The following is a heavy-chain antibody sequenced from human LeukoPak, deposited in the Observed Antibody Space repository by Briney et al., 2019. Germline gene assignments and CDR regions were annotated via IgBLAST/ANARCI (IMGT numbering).Heavy chain of an antibody. CDR3: ARKYSGTNPFDY. J-gene: IGHJ4*02. Sequence: GGSLRLSCAASGFTLNNYAMSWVRKAPGEGLEWVSIINNSGGSTYYADSVKGRFTISRDLSKNTLYLQMNSLRAEDTALYYCARKYSGTNPFDYWGQGTLVTVSS. D-gene: IGHD1-26*01. CDR2: INNSGGST. V-gene: IGHV3-23*01. CDR1: GFTLNNYA.